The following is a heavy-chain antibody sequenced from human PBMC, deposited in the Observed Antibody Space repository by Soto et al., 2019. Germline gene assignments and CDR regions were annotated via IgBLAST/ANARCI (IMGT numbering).Heavy chain of an antibody. V-gene: IGHV4-34*01. CDR1: GGSFSGYY. D-gene: IGHD5-12*01. Sequence: QLQLQQWGAGLLKPSETLSLTCAVYGGSFSGYYWSWIRQPPGKGLEWIGEINHSGSTNYNPSLKRRVLLPVVPSKNHFSMKLQSVAAAVPAVYYCASGGNSGFAYWGQGTLVTVSS. J-gene: IGHJ4*02. CDR3: ASGGNSGFAY. CDR2: INHSGST.